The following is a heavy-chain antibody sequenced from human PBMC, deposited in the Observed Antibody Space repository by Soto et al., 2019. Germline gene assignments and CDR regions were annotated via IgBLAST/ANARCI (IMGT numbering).Heavy chain of an antibody. D-gene: IGHD3-22*01. CDR3: ARDTPHHSNARRVFDL. V-gene: IGHV4-31*03. Sequence: SETLSLTCTVSGGSISSGGYYWSWLRQHPGKGLEWFGYIYYSGSTYYNPSLKSRVTISVDTSKNQFSLELSSVTAADTAVYYCARDTPHHSNARRVFDLWCQGTMVTVSS. CDR2: IYYSGST. J-gene: IGHJ3*01. CDR1: GGSISSGGYY.